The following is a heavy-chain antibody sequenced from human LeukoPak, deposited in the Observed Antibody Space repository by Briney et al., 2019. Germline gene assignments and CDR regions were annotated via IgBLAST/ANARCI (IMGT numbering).Heavy chain of an antibody. CDR2: ISGSGGST. Sequence: GASVRLSCAASGFMFSSYAMSWVRQAPGKGLEWVSGISGSGGSTYYADSVKGRFTISRDNSKNTLYLQMNSLRAEDTAVYYCAKTIYVWGSYRYTDFDYWGQGTLVTVSS. V-gene: IGHV3-23*01. CDR1: GFMFSSYA. J-gene: IGHJ4*02. D-gene: IGHD3-16*02. CDR3: AKTIYVWGSYRYTDFDY.